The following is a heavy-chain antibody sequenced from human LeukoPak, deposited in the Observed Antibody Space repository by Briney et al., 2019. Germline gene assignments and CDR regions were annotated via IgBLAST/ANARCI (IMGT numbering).Heavy chain of an antibody. Sequence: SETLSLTCGVSGGTIRNTNWWSWVRQPPGQGLEWIGEISLTGVTHYNPSLESRVTVPLDKSKNQLSLNLTSVTGADTAVYYCSRENGAFSPFGYWGQGTLVTVLS. D-gene: IGHD2-8*01. J-gene: IGHJ4*02. V-gene: IGHV4-4*02. CDR2: ISLTGVT. CDR1: GGTIRNTNW. CDR3: SRENGAFSPFGY.